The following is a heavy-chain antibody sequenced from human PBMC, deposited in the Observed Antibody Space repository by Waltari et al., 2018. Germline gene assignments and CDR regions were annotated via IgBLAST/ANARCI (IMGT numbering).Heavy chain of an antibody. V-gene: IGHV3-30*03. CDR3: ARDPVRGAPDWFDP. J-gene: IGHJ5*02. Sequence: QVQLVESGGGVVQPGRSLRLSCAASGFTFANYPMHWVRQALGKGLEWLAVISYDGKITLYADSVNGRFIISRDISNNMLFLQMNSLIIEDTAVYHCARDPVRGAPDWFDPWGQGTLVTVSS. CDR1: GFTFANYP. CDR2: ISYDGKIT.